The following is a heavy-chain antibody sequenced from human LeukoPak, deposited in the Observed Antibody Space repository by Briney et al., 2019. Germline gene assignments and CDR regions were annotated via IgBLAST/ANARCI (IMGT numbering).Heavy chain of an antibody. V-gene: IGHV1-2*02. CDR1: GYTFTGYY. D-gene: IGHD5-12*01. CDR2: INPNSGGT. Sequence: ASVKVSCKASGYTFTGYYMHWVRQAPGQGLEWMGWINPNSGGTNYAQKFQGRVTMTRDTSISTAYMELSRLRSDDTAVYYCAATSGYAPRGYYYYYMDVWGKGTTVTVSS. CDR3: AATSGYAPRGYYYYYMDV. J-gene: IGHJ6*03.